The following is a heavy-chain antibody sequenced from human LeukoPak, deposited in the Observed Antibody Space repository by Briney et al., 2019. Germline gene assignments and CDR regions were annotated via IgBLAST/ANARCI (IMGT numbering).Heavy chain of an antibody. D-gene: IGHD4-17*01. CDR1: GGSFSGYY. CDR2: INHSGST. V-gene: IGHV4-34*01. CDR3: ARGDYGDYGLDY. J-gene: IGHJ4*02. Sequence: SETLSLTCAVYGGSFSGYYWSWIRQPPGQGLEWIGEINHSGSTNYNPSLKSRVTISVDTSKNQFSLKLSSVTAADTAVYYCARGDYGDYGLDYWGQGTLVTVSS.